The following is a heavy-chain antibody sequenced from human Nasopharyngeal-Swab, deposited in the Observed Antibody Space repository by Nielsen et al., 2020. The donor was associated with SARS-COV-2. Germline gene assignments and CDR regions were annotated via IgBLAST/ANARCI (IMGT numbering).Heavy chain of an antibody. Sequence: WVRQAPGQGLEWMGGIIPIFGTTDYAQKFQGTVTITADEFTSTVYMELNSLRFEDTAVYYCAKGVRYFDFLPPNTYYYYGLDLWGQGTTVTVSS. D-gene: IGHD3-9*01. CDR3: AKGVRYFDFLPPNTYYYYGLDL. J-gene: IGHJ6*02. CDR2: IIPIFGTT. V-gene: IGHV1-69*01.